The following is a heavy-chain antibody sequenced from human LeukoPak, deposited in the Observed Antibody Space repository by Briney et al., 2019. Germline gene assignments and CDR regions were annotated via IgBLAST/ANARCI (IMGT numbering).Heavy chain of an antibody. CDR3: LRQGVGSPPR. D-gene: IGHD1-26*01. V-gene: IGHV3-53*05. J-gene: IGHJ4*02. CDR2: IYAGGGGSA. Sequence: QPGGSLRLSRAASGFTVTGNDMNWVRQAPGKGLEWVSLIYAGGGGSAYYADSVRGRFTGSRDDSKNTLDLQMNSLKPDDTAIYYCLRQGVGSPPRWGQGTLVTVSS. CDR1: GFTVTGND.